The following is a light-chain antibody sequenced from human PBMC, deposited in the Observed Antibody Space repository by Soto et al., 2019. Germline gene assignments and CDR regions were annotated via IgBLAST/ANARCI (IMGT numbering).Light chain of an antibody. CDR2: GAS. Sequence: EIVMTQSPATLSVSPGERATLSCRASQSVSSNLAWYQQKPGQAPRLLIYGASTRATGIPARFSGVGSGTDFTLSISSLQSEDFVVYYCQQYNNLYTFGQGTKLEIK. J-gene: IGKJ2*01. CDR3: QQYNNLYT. CDR1: QSVSSN. V-gene: IGKV3D-15*01.